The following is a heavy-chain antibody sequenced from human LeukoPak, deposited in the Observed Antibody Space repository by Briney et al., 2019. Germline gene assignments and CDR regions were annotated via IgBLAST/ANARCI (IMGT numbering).Heavy chain of an antibody. V-gene: IGHV4-34*01. J-gene: IGHJ4*02. CDR3: ARGVNWNYRIFDY. CDR2: INHSGST. D-gene: IGHD1-7*01. CDR1: GGSFSGYY. Sequence: PSETLSLXRAVYGGSFSGYYWSWIRQPPGKELEWIGEINHSGSTNYNPSLKSRVTISVDTSKNQFSLKLSSVTAADTAVYYCARGVNWNYRIFDYWGQGTLVTVSS.